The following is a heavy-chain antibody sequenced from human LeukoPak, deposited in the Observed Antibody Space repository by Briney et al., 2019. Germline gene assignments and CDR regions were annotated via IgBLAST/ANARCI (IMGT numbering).Heavy chain of an antibody. CDR1: GFPYDVYA. CDR3: AKDMSGGSGLDY. CDR2: ISWNSGSI. J-gene: IGHJ4*02. Sequence: GGPLSLFCGASGFPYDVYAMLGVPHAPGKGVVGVSGISWNSGSIGYADSVKGRFTISRDNAKNSLYLQMNSLRAEDTALYYCAKDMSGGSGLDYWGQGTLVTVSS. D-gene: IGHD3-10*01. V-gene: IGHV3-9*01.